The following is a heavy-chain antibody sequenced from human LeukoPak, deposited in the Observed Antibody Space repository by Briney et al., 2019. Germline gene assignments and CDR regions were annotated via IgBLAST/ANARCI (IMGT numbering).Heavy chain of an antibody. V-gene: IGHV1-2*02. CDR1: GYTFTGYY. CDR2: INPNSGGT. CDR3: ARDRGYYYDSSGSYFQH. Sequence: GASVKVSCKASGYTFTGYYMHWVRQAPGQGLEWMGWINPNSGGTNYAQKFQGRVTMTRDTSISTAYMELSRLRSDDTAVYYCARDRGYYYDSSGSYFQHWGQGTLVTVSS. J-gene: IGHJ1*01. D-gene: IGHD3-22*01.